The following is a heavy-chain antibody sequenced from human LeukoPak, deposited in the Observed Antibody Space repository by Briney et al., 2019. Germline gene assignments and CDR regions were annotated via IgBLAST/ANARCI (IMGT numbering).Heavy chain of an antibody. D-gene: IGHD5-12*01. CDR2: ISGSGGST. CDR1: GFTFSSYA. J-gene: IGHJ4*02. CDR3: ATFTERATIRSFDY. V-gene: IGHV3-23*01. Sequence: GGSLRLSCAASGFTFSSYAMSWVRQAPGKGLEWVSAISGSGGSTYYADSVKGRFTIPRDNSKNTLYLQMHSLRAEDTAVYYCATFTERATIRSFDYWGQGTLVTVSS.